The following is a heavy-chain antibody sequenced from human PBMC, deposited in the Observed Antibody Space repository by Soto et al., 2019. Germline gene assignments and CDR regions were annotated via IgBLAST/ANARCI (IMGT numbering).Heavy chain of an antibody. J-gene: IGHJ6*03. CDR2: IWYDGSNK. CDR3: ARGPGHFSRGSSYMDV. V-gene: IGHV3-33*01. CDR1: GFTFSTYG. Sequence: QVQLVESGGGVVQPGRSLRLSCAASGFTFSTYGMNWVRQAPGKGLEWVAVIWYDGSNKYEADSVKGRFTISRDNSENTLYLEMSSLRAEDTGVYYCARGPGHFSRGSSYMDVWGKGTTVAVSS. D-gene: IGHD3-3*02.